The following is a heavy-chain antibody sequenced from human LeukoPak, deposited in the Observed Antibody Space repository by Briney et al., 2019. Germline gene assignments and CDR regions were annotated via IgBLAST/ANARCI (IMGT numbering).Heavy chain of an antibody. CDR1: GYTFSSYA. V-gene: IGHV3-30*04. Sequence: SCKASGYTFSSYAMHWVRQAPGKGLEWVAVISYDGSNKYYADSVKGRFTISRDNSKNTLYLQMNSLRAEDTAVYYCARLYDRILVDYWGQGTLVTVSS. J-gene: IGHJ4*02. D-gene: IGHD3-16*01. CDR2: ISYDGSNK. CDR3: ARLYDRILVDY.